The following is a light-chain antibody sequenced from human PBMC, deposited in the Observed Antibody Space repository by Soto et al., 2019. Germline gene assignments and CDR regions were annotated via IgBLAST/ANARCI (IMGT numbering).Light chain of an antibody. CDR1: QGISSY. J-gene: IGKJ4*01. CDR3: QQLNSSPLT. Sequence: DIQLTQSPSFLSASVGDRVTITCRASQGISSYLAWYQQKPGKAPKLLIYAASTLQSGVPSRFSGSRSGTEFTLTITSLQPEDFATYYCQQLNSSPLTFGGGTKVEIK. V-gene: IGKV1-9*01. CDR2: AAS.